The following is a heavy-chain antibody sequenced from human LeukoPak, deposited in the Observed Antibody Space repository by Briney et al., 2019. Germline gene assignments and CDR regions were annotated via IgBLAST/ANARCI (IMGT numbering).Heavy chain of an antibody. Sequence: PSETLSLTCTVSGGSISSGDYYCSWIRQPPGKGLEWIGYIYYSGSTYYNPSLKSRVTISVDTSKNQFSLKLSSVTAADTAVYYCAREGSGIAVAGNGFDPWGQGTLVTVSS. CDR3: AREGSGIAVAGNGFDP. CDR2: IYYSGST. D-gene: IGHD6-19*01. CDR1: GGSISSGDYY. J-gene: IGHJ5*02. V-gene: IGHV4-30-4*01.